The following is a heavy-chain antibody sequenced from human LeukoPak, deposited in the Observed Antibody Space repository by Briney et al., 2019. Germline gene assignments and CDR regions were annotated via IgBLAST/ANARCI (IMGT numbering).Heavy chain of an antibody. D-gene: IGHD2-15*01. CDR3: AKFQDAFDY. CDR1: GFTFSSYG. Sequence: SGGSLRLSCVGSGFTFSSYGMHWVRQTPGKGLEWVAVIWYDGSHKYYADSVKGRFAISRDNSKNTLYLQMNSLRAEDTAVYYCAKFQDAFDYWGQGTLVTVSS. V-gene: IGHV3-33*06. CDR2: IWYDGSHK. J-gene: IGHJ4*02.